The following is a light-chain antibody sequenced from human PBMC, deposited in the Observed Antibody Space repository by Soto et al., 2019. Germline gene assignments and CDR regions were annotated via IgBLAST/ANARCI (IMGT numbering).Light chain of an antibody. J-gene: IGKJ5*01. CDR3: QQLHDYPIT. V-gene: IGKV1-5*01. CDR2: AAS. CDR1: ESIRTW. Sequence: DIQMTQSPSTLSASIGDRVTITCRASESIRTWLAWYQEKPGKAPKLLIYAASSLQSGVPSRFSGSGSGTDFTLTISSLQPEDFATYYCQQLHDYPITFGQGTRLEI.